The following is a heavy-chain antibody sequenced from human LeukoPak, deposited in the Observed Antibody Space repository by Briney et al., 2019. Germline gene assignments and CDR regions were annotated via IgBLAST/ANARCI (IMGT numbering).Heavy chain of an antibody. Sequence: RPGGSLRLSCAAFGFTFSSYAMHWVRQAPGKGLEYVSAISSNGGSTYYANSVKGRFTISRDNSKNTLYLQMGSLRAEDMAVYYCARDVPGYFDYWGQGTLVTVSS. CDR3: ARDVPGYFDY. D-gene: IGHD2-2*01. CDR1: GFTFSSYA. J-gene: IGHJ4*02. CDR2: ISSNGGST. V-gene: IGHV3-64*01.